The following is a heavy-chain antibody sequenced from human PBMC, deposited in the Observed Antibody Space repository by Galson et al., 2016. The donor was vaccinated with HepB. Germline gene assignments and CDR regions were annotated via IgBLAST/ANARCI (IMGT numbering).Heavy chain of an antibody. D-gene: IGHD3-10*01. V-gene: IGHV4-61*01. CDR3: ARDSVGSGSLGK. Sequence: SETLSLTCTVSGDSVSNINYFWSWIRQPPGKGLEWIGYIYYTGATRDNPSLNSRFTISIDPSKNEFSLKVTSVTAADTAVYYCARDSVGSGSLGKWGQGTLVTVSS. J-gene: IGHJ4*02. CDR1: GDSVSNINYF. CDR2: IYYTGAT.